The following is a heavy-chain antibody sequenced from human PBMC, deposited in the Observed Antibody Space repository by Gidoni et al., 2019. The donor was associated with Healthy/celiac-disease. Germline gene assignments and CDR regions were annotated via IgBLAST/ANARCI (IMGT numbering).Heavy chain of an antibody. CDR2: KWYDGSNK. V-gene: IGHV3-33*01. Sequence: QVQLVESGGGVVQPGRSLRLSCAASGFTFSSYGMHWVRQAPGKGLEWVAVKWYDGSNKYYADSVKGRFTISRDNSKNTLYLQMNSLRAEDTAVYYCARGPLGWDNWFDPWGQGTLVTVSS. CDR1: GFTFSSYG. D-gene: IGHD1-26*01. CDR3: ARGPLGWDNWFDP. J-gene: IGHJ5*02.